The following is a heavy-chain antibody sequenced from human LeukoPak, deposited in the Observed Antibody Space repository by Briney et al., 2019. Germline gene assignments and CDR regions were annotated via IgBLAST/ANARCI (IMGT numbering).Heavy chain of an antibody. V-gene: IGHV1-8*01. CDR3: ARGKGSYDSSGYYDGYFDY. Sequence: ASVKVSCKASGYTFTSYDINWVRQATGQGLEWMGWMNPNSGNTGYAQKFQGRVTMTRNTSISTAYMELSSLRSEDTAVYYCARGKGSYDSSGYYDGYFDYWGQGTLVTVSS. CDR2: MNPNSGNT. D-gene: IGHD3-22*01. CDR1: GYTFTSYD. J-gene: IGHJ4*02.